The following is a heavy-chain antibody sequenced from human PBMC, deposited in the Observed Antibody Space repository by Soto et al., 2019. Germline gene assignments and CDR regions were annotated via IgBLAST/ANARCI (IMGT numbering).Heavy chain of an antibody. CDR3: ATSRISIAVAGETEYYFDY. Sequence: ASVKVSCKASGYTFTGYYMHWVRQAPGQGLEWMGWINPNSGGTNYAQKFQGWVTMTRDTSISTAYMELSRLRSDDTAVYYCATSRISIAVAGETEYYFDYLGEGTRVTVSS. CDR2: INPNSGGT. D-gene: IGHD6-19*01. V-gene: IGHV1-2*04. CDR1: GYTFTGYY. J-gene: IGHJ4*02.